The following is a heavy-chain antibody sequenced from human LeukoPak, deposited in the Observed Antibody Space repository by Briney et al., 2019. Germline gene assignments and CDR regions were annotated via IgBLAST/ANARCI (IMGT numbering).Heavy chain of an antibody. CDR2: IYYSGST. J-gene: IGHJ5*02. CDR3: ARGAYTSSRFDP. CDR1: GGSISTGTYY. D-gene: IGHD6-6*01. Sequence: SETLSLTCTVSGGSISTGTYYWGWIRQPPGKGLEWIGSIYYSGSTYYTPSLKSRVTISVDTSRNQFSLKLTSATAADTAIYYCARGAYTSSRFDPRGQGTLVTVSS. V-gene: IGHV4-39*01.